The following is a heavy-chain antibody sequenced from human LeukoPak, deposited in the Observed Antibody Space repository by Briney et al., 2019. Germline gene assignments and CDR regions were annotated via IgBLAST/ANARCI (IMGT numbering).Heavy chain of an antibody. CDR3: PKDPALSDCSSTSCYPDY. Sequence: GGSLRLSCAASGFTFSSYVMSWVRQAPGKGLEWVSAISGSGGSTYYADSVKGRFTISRDNSKNTLYLQMNSLRAEDTAVYYCPKDPALSDCSSTSCYPDYWGQGTLVTVSS. D-gene: IGHD2-2*01. J-gene: IGHJ4*02. CDR2: ISGSGGST. V-gene: IGHV3-23*01. CDR1: GFTFSSYV.